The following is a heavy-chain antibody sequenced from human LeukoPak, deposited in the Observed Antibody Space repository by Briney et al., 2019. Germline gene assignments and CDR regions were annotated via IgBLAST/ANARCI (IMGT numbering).Heavy chain of an antibody. CDR3: ARLPTYYDFSSGYPHPYFDY. Sequence: SETLSLTCTVSGGSISSSSYYWGWIRQPPGKGLEWIGSIYYSGSTYYNPSLKSRVTISVDTSKNQFSLKLSSVTAADTAVYYCARLPTYYDFSSGYPHPYFDYWGQGTLVTVSS. CDR2: IYYSGST. D-gene: IGHD3-3*01. J-gene: IGHJ4*02. V-gene: IGHV4-39*01. CDR1: GGSISSSSYY.